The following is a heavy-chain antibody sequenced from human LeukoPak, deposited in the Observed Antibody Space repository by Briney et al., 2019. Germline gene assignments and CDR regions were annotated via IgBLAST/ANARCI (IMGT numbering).Heavy chain of an antibody. Sequence: PGGSLRLSCAASGFTFSSYEMNWVRQAPGKGLEWVSYISGSGSIIYYADSVKGRFTISRDNAKNSLYLQMNSLRAEDTAVYYCARHLYGEDYWGQGTLVTVSS. J-gene: IGHJ4*02. CDR3: ARHLYGEDY. D-gene: IGHD4-17*01. CDR1: GFTFSSYE. V-gene: IGHV3-48*03. CDR2: ISGSGSII.